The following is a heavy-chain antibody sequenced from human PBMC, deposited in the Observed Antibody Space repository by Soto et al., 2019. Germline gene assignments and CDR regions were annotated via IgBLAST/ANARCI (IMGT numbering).Heavy chain of an antibody. V-gene: IGHV1-69*01. CDR3: ARDKARSYRYLQTFDY. CDR2: IIPIFGTA. Sequence: QVQLVQSGAEVKKPGSSVKVSCKASGGTFSSYAISWVRQAPGQGLEWMGGIIPIFGTANYAQKVQGRVTIPAEESTSPAYMELRSLRSEDTAVYYCARDKARSYRYLQTFDYWSQGTLVTVSS. J-gene: IGHJ4*02. D-gene: IGHD5-18*01. CDR1: GGTFSSYA.